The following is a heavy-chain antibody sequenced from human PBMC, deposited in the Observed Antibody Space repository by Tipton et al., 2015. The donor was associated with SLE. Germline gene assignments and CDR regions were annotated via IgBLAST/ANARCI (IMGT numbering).Heavy chain of an antibody. V-gene: IGHV4-4*07. CDR1: GGSIGNNY. CDR3: ARTHLPASMGAFDI. D-gene: IGHD2-2*01. J-gene: IGHJ3*02. CDR2: INTSGTT. Sequence: LSLTCTVSGGSIGNNYWSWIRQPAGKGLEWIGRINTSGTTKYNPSLESRVTMSIDTSNNQFSMKLTSVTAADTAIYYCARTHLPASMGAFDIWGQGTMLTVSS.